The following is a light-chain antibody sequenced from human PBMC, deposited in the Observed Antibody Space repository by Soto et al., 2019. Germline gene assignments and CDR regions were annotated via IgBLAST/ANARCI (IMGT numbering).Light chain of an antibody. CDR2: DAS. V-gene: IGKV3-11*01. CDR1: QSVSSY. Sequence: EIVLTQSPATLSLSPGARATLSCRASQSVSSYLAWYQQKPDQAPRLLIYDASNRATGSPARFSGSGSGTDFTLTISILEPEDFAVYDCQQRSNWPTFGQGTKLEIK. J-gene: IGKJ2*01. CDR3: QQRSNWPT.